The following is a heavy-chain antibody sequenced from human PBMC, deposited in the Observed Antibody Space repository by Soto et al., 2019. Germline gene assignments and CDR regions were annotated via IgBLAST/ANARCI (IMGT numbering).Heavy chain of an antibody. V-gene: IGHV4-39*01. CDR3: ARSISVAMDF. CDR1: GGSISSSSYH. Sequence: QLQLQESGPGLVKPSETLSLTCTVSGGSISSSSYHWGWIRQPPGKGLEWIGSIYYSGTTYYNPSPKLRVTISVDPSRHQFSLKLSSGTAADTAVYYCARSISVAMDFWGQGTLVTVSS. CDR2: IYYSGTT. D-gene: IGHD6-19*01. J-gene: IGHJ4*02.